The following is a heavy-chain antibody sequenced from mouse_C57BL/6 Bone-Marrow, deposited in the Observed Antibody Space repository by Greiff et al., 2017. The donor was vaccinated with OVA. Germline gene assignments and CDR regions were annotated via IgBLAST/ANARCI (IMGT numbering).Heavy chain of an antibody. CDR1: GYTFTDHT. J-gene: IGHJ1*03. CDR2: IYTRDGST. D-gene: IGHD1-1*01. CDR3: ARNYGSRDWYFDV. V-gene: IGHV1-78*01. Sequence: VQLQQSDAELVKPGASVKISCKVSGYTFTDHTIHWMKQRPEQGLEWIGYIYTRDGSTKYNEKFKGKATLTADKSSSTAYMQLNSLTSEDSAVYFCARNYGSRDWYFDVWGTGTTVTVSS.